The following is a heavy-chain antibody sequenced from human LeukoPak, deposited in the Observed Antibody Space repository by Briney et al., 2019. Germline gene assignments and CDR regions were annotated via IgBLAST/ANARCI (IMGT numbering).Heavy chain of an antibody. CDR2: ISSSSSYI. V-gene: IGHV3-21*03. CDR1: GFTFSSYS. D-gene: IGHD5-18*01. Sequence: GGSLRLSCAASGFTFSSYSMNWVRQAPGKGLEWVSCISSSSSYIYYADSVKGRFTISRDNAKNSLYLQMNSLKTEDTAVYYCTRVTSSYGYGSLDYWGQGTLVTVSS. CDR3: TRVTSSYGYGSLDY. J-gene: IGHJ4*02.